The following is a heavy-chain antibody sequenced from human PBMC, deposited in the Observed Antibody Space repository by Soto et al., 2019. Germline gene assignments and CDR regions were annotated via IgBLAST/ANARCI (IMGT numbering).Heavy chain of an antibody. CDR2: IIPIFGTA. CDR1: GGTFRSYA. V-gene: IGHV1-69*01. J-gene: IGHJ4*02. D-gene: IGHD3-22*01. CDR3: AKYYYDSSGYYNHY. Sequence: QVQLVQSGAEVKKPGSSVKVSCKASGGTFRSYAISWVRQAPGPGLEWMGGIIPIFGTANYAQKFQGRVTITADESTSTTYMELSSLRSEDTAVYYCAKYYYDSSGYYNHYWGQGTLVTVSS.